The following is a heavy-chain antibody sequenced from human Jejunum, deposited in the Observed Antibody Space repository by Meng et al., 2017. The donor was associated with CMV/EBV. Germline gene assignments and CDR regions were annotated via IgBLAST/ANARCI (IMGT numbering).Heavy chain of an antibody. V-gene: IGHV3-23*01. J-gene: IGHJ3*01. Sequence: FSGYGMSWVRRAPGKGLEWVSAIRDSGANTYYAGSVTSRFTISRDNSHNTLYLQMHSLRAEDTAVYYCARALGLGAVMPNYDAFDLWGQGTVVTVSS. CDR2: IRDSGANT. CDR1: FSGYG. D-gene: IGHD6-19*01. CDR3: ARALGLGAVMPNYDAFDL.